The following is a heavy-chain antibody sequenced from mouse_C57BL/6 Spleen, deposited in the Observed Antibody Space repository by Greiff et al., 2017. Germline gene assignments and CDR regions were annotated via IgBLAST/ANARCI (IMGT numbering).Heavy chain of an antibody. CDR3: ARGFITTGVATGYFDV. D-gene: IGHD1-1*01. CDR1: GYSITSGYY. CDR2: ISYDGSN. Sequence: EVQLQQSGPGLVKPSQSLSLTCSVTGYSITSGYYWNWIRQFPGNKLEWMGYISYDGSNNYNPSLKNRISLTRDTSKNQFFLKLNSVTTEDTATYYCARGFITTGVATGYFDVWGTGTTGTVSS. J-gene: IGHJ1*03. V-gene: IGHV3-6*01.